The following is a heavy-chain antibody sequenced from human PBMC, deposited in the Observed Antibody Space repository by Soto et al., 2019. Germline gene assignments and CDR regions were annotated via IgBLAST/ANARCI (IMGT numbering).Heavy chain of an antibody. J-gene: IGHJ4*02. Sequence: GXSVKVSCKASGYTFTSYGISWVRQAPGQGLEWMGWISAYNGNTNYAQKLQGRVTMTTDTSTSTAYMELRSLRSDDTAVYYCARDPDNIVVVPAAPGDYWGQGTLVTVS. CDR3: ARDPDNIVVVPAAPGDY. CDR1: GYTFTSYG. CDR2: ISAYNGNT. V-gene: IGHV1-18*04. D-gene: IGHD2-2*01.